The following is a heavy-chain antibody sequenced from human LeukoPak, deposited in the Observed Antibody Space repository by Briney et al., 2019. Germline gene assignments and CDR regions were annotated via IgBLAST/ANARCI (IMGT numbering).Heavy chain of an antibody. D-gene: IGHD3-3*01. J-gene: IGHJ4*02. CDR2: ICYSGST. Sequence: PSETLSLTCTVSGGSISSYYWSWIRQPPGKGLEWIGYICYSGSTNYNPSLKSRVTISVDTSKNQFSLKLSSVTAADTAVYYCARDKSDFWSGYPEYFDYWGQGTLVTVSS. CDR1: GGSISSYY. V-gene: IGHV4-59*01. CDR3: ARDKSDFWSGYPEYFDY.